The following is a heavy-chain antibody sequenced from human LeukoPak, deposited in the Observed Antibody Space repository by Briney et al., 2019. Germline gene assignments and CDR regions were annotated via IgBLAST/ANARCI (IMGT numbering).Heavy chain of an antibody. CDR2: ILYDGSNK. D-gene: IGHD6-19*01. V-gene: IGHV3-30*18. CDR3: AKDPMTYSSGSFTPVDY. J-gene: IGHJ4*02. Sequence: TGESLRLSCAASGFTFSSYAMHWVRQAPGKGLEWVAVILYDGSNKYYADSVKGRFTISRDNSKTTLYLQMNSLRPEDTAVYYCAKDPMTYSSGSFTPVDYWGQGTLVTVSS. CDR1: GFTFSSYA.